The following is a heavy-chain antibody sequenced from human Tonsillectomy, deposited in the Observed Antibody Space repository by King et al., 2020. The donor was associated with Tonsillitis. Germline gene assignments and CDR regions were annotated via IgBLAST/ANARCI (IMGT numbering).Heavy chain of an antibody. Sequence: QLVQSGEEVKKPGESLKISCKGSGYRFTSYWIGWVRQMPGKSLEWMGIIYPGDSDTRYSPSFQGQVTISADKSISTAYLQWSSLKASDTAMYYCARQASSGWHYFDNWGQGTLVTVSS. V-gene: IGHV5-51*01. CDR3: ARQASSGWHYFDN. CDR2: IYPGDSDT. J-gene: IGHJ4*02. CDR1: GYRFTSYW. D-gene: IGHD6-19*01.